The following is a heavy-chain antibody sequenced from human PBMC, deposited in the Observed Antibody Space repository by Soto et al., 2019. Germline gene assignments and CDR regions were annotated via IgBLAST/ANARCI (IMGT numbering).Heavy chain of an antibody. J-gene: IGHJ4*02. D-gene: IGHD3-3*01. CDR3: ARGSLLEWLLLEDFDY. V-gene: IGHV3-33*01. CDR1: GFTFSSYG. Sequence: QVQLVESGGGVVQPGRSLRLSCAASGFTFSSYGMHWVRQAPGKGLEWVAVIWYDGSNKYYADSVKGRFTISRDNSKNTLYLQMNSLRAEDTAVYYCARGSLLEWLLLEDFDYWGQGTLVTVSS. CDR2: IWYDGSNK.